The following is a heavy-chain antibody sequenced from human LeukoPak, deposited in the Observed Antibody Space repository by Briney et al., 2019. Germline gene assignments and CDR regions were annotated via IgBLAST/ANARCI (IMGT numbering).Heavy chain of an antibody. CDR1: GGSISTYY. D-gene: IGHD4-23*01. V-gene: IGHV4-59*12. CDR3: ARGWHGYGGLNDAFDI. J-gene: IGHJ3*02. Sequence: SETLSLTCTVSGGSISTYYWSWIRQPPGEGLEWIGYIYYSGSTNYNPSLKSRVTISVDTSRNQFSLKLSSVTAEDTAVYYCARGWHGYGGLNDAFDIWGQGTMVTVSS. CDR2: IYYSGST.